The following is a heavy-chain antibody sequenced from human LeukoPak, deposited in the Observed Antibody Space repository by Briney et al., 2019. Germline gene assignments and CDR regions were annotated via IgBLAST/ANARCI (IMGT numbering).Heavy chain of an antibody. CDR3: AKDSSGWFDP. J-gene: IGHJ5*02. CDR2: ISSNSDYI. D-gene: IGHD6-25*01. Sequence: GGSLRLSCAASGFTFSIFGMNWVRQAPGKGLEWISYISSNSDYIYQAGSVKGRFFISRDNAQDSLYLHMNGLRAEDTAVYYCAKDSSGWFDPWGQGTLVTVSS. V-gene: IGHV3-21*05. CDR1: GFTFSIFG.